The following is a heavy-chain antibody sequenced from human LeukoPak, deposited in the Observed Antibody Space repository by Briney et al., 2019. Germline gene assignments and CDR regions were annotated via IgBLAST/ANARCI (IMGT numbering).Heavy chain of an antibody. J-gene: IGHJ4*02. CDR2: IYSIGFGGNT. Sequence: SGGSLRLSCAAPGFTVSGSFMSWVRQAPGKGLEWVATIYSIGFGGNTYYGDSVKGRFTSSRDNSKNKVYLQMNTLRAEDTAVYYCAREMGGAQHYFDYWGQGTLVTVSS. D-gene: IGHD1-26*01. V-gene: IGHV3-53*01. CDR3: AREMGGAQHYFDY. CDR1: GFTVSGSF.